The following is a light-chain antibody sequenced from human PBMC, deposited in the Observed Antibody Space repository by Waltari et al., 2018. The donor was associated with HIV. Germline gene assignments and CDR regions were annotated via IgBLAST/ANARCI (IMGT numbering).Light chain of an antibody. V-gene: IGKV1-33*01. Sequence: DIQMTQSPSSLSASVGDRVTITCQASQTISNYLNWYQQKPGKAPKVLIYDASNLKTGVPSRFSGSGSGTDFTFTISSLQPEDIATYYCQPYDNLPYTFGQGTKLEIK. CDR2: DAS. CDR1: QTISNY. CDR3: QPYDNLPYT. J-gene: IGKJ2*01.